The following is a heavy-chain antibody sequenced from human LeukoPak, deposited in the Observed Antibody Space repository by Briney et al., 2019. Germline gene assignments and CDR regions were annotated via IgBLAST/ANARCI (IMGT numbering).Heavy chain of an antibody. D-gene: IGHD4-17*01. V-gene: IGHV4-59*01. J-gene: IGHJ6*02. Sequence: SETLSLTCTVSGGSISSYYWSWIRQPPGKGLEWIGYIYYSGSTNYNPSLKSRVTTSVDTSKNQFSLKLSSVTAADTAVYYCARVPVTTVPYYYYGMDVWGQGTTVTVSS. CDR3: ARVPVTTVPYYYYGMDV. CDR1: GGSISSYY. CDR2: IYYSGST.